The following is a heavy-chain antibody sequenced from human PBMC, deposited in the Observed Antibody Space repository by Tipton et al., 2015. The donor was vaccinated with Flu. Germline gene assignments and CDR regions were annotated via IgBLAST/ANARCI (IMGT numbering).Heavy chain of an antibody. CDR1: GGSISSSNW. CDR2: IYHSGST. J-gene: IGHJ2*01. D-gene: IGHD1-26*01. CDR3: ARSGSYHHYYFDL. V-gene: IGHV4-4*02. Sequence: TLSLTCAVSGGSISSSNWWSWVRQPPGKGLEWIGEIYHSGSTNYNPSLKSRVTMSVDTSRNQFSLSLTSVTAADAAIYYCARSGSYHHYYFDLWGRGTLVSVSS.